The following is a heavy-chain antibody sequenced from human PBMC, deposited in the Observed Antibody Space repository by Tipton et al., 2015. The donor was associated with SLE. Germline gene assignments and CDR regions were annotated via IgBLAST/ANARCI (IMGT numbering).Heavy chain of an antibody. Sequence: TLSLTCTVSGGSISSYYWSWIRQPPGKGLEWIGYIYYSGSTNYNPSLKSRVTISVDRSKNQFSLELSTVTTADTAVYYCARGEESSSGWYEASWGQGTQVTVSS. CDR3: ARGEESSSGWYEAS. V-gene: IGHV4-59*01. CDR1: GGSISSYY. CDR2: IYYSGST. D-gene: IGHD6-19*01. J-gene: IGHJ5*02.